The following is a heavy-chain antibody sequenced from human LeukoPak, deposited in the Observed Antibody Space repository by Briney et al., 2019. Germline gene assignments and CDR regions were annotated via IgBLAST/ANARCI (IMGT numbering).Heavy chain of an antibody. D-gene: IGHD2-15*01. Sequence: GASVKVSCKASGYTFTGCQIHWVRQAPGQGLEWVGWINPNSGGTNYAQKFQGRVAMTRDTSITTAYMKLSSLRSDDTAVYYCSRVALRLGYCSGGSCYFDYWGQGTLVTVSS. CDR3: SRVALRLGYCSGGSCYFDY. J-gene: IGHJ4*02. CDR2: INPNSGGT. V-gene: IGHV1-2*02. CDR1: GYTFTGCQ.